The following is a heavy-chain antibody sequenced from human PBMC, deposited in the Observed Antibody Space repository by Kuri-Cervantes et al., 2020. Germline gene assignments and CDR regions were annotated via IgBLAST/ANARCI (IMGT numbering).Heavy chain of an antibody. CDR2: IYYSGST. CDR3: ARPSPSGYSSGWSYFDY. D-gene: IGHD6-19*01. J-gene: IGHJ4*02. V-gene: IGHV4-39*01. CDR1: GGSISSSSYY. Sequence: SETLSLTCTVSGGSISSSSYYWGWIRQPPGKGLEWIGGIYYSGSTYYNPSLKSRVTISVDTSKNQFSLKLSSVTAADTAVYYCARPSPSGYSSGWSYFDYWGQGTLVTVSS.